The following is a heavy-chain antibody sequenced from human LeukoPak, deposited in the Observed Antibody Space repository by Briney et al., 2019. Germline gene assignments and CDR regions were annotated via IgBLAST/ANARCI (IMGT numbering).Heavy chain of an antibody. CDR2: ISGSGGST. CDR1: GFTFSTYA. CDR3: ARDGWFGELDYNWFDP. J-gene: IGHJ5*02. V-gene: IGHV3-23*01. Sequence: PGGSLRLSCAASGFTFSTYAMSWARQAPGKGLEWVSGISGSGGSTYYADSVKGRFTISRDNAKNSLYLQMNSLRAEDTAVYYCARDGWFGELDYNWFDPWGQGTLVTVSS. D-gene: IGHD3-10*01.